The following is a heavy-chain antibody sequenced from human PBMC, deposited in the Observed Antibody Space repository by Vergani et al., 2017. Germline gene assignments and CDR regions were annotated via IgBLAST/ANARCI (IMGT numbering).Heavy chain of an antibody. Sequence: QVQLQESGPGLVKPSETLSLTCTVSGYSISSGYYWGWIRQPPGKGLEWIGSIYPSGSTYYNPSLKSRVTISVDTSKNQFSLKLSSVTAADTAVYYCARIPGYCYGYAVDYWGQGTLVTVSS. V-gene: IGHV4-38-2*02. CDR1: GYSISSGYY. CDR2: IYPSGST. J-gene: IGHJ4*02. CDR3: ARIPGYCYGYAVDY. D-gene: IGHD5-18*01.